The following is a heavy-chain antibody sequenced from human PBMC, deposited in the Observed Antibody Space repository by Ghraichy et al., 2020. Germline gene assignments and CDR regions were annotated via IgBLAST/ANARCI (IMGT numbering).Heavy chain of an antibody. J-gene: IGHJ6*02. CDR3: TRDGQWLVLRDYYYGMDV. Sequence: ASVKVSCKASSYTFTSYGISWVRQAPGQGLEWMGWISAYNGNTNYAQKLQGRVTMTTDTSTSTAYMELRSLRSDDTAVYYCTRDGQWLVLRDYYYGMDVWGQGTTVTVSS. CDR1: SYTFTSYG. V-gene: IGHV1-18*01. CDR2: ISAYNGNT. D-gene: IGHD6-19*01.